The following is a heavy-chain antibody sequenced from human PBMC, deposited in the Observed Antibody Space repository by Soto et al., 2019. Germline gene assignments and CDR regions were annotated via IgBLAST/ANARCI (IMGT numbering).Heavy chain of an antibody. V-gene: IGHV5-51*01. J-gene: IGHJ4*02. CDR1: GYSFTNSW. CDR2: IYPGDSDT. CDR3: ARRYSSVWYTFDY. Sequence: GESLKISCKGSGYSFTNSWIGWVRQMPGKGLEWMGIIYPGDSDTRYSPSFQGQVTISADKSISTAYLQWSSLKASDTAIYYCARRYSSVWYTFDYWGQGTLVTASS. D-gene: IGHD6-19*01.